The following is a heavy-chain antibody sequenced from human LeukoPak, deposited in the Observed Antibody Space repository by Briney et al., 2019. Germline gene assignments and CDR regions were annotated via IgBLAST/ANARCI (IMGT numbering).Heavy chain of an antibody. V-gene: IGHV1-2*02. CDR2: INPYSGGT. CDR3: ARGNIRGRIDY. Sequence: ASVKVSCKASGYSFTGYYMHWVRQAPGQGLEWMGWINPYSGGTNYAQKFQGRVTMTRDTSISTAYMELSRLRSDDTAVYYCARGNIRGRIDYWGQGTLVTVSS. J-gene: IGHJ4*02. CDR1: GYSFTGYY. D-gene: IGHD2/OR15-2a*01.